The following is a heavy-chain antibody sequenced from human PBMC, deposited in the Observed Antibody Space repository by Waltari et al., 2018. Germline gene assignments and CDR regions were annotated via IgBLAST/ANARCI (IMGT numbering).Heavy chain of an antibody. CDR1: GGSISSSSYY. CDR2: IYYSGSS. J-gene: IGHJ4*02. Sequence: QLQLQESGPGLVKPSETLSLTCTVSGGSISSSSYYWGWIRQPPGQGLEWIGSIYYSGSSFYNPSLKSRVTISVDTSKNQFSLKLGSVTAADTAVYYCAREYSNYFDYWGQGTLVTVSA. CDR3: AREYSNYFDY. D-gene: IGHD4-4*01. V-gene: IGHV4-39*07.